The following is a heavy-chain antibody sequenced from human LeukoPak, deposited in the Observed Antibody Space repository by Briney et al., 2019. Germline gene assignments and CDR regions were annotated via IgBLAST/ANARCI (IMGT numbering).Heavy chain of an antibody. CDR1: GGSISSYY. J-gene: IGHJ2*01. Sequence: SETLSLTCTVSGGSISSYYWSWIRQPPGKGLEWIGYIYYSGSTNYNPSLKSRVTISVDTSKNQFSLKLSSVTAADTAVYYCARPRHYDILTGYTDWYFDLWGRGTLVTVSS. V-gene: IGHV4-59*08. D-gene: IGHD3-9*01. CDR2: IYYSGST. CDR3: ARPRHYDILTGYTDWYFDL.